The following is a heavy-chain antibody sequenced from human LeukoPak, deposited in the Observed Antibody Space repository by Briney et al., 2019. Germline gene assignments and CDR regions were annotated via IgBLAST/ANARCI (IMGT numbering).Heavy chain of an antibody. J-gene: IGHJ3*02. D-gene: IGHD3-16*01. CDR2: ISYDGSNK. CDR3: ARAGGGKGGAFDI. V-gene: IGHV3-30*04. Sequence: GGSLRLSCAASGFTFSSYAMHWVRQAPGKGLEWMAVISYDGSNKYYADSVKGRFTISRDNSKNTLYLQMNSLRAEDTAVYYCARAGGGKGGAFDIWGQGTMVTVSS. CDR1: GFTFSSYA.